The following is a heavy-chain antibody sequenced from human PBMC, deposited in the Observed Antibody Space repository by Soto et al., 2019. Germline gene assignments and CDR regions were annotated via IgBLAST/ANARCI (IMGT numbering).Heavy chain of an antibody. CDR1: GYTFTSYD. Sequence: QVQLVQSGAELKKPGASVKVSCKASGYTFTSYDINWVRQATGQGLEWMGWMNPNSGNTGYAQKFQGRVTMTRNTSISTAYMDLSSLRSEDTAVYYCARERSAAGTGWFDPWGQGTLVTVSS. CDR3: ARERSAAGTGWFDP. D-gene: IGHD6-13*01. J-gene: IGHJ5*02. CDR2: MNPNSGNT. V-gene: IGHV1-8*01.